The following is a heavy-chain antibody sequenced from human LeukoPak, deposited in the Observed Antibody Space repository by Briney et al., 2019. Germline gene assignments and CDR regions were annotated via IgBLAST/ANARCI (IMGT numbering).Heavy chain of an antibody. J-gene: IGHJ4*02. CDR1: GFTFSSYW. V-gene: IGHV3-74*01. CDR3: ARVRRSDCSGGSCYSKVDY. D-gene: IGHD2-15*01. Sequence: GGSLRLSCAASGFTFSSYWMHWVRQAPGQGLVWVSHINGDGSSTNYADSVKGRFTISRDNAKNTLYLQMNSLRAEDTAVYYCARVRRSDCSGGSCYSKVDYWGQGTLFTVSS. CDR2: INGDGSST.